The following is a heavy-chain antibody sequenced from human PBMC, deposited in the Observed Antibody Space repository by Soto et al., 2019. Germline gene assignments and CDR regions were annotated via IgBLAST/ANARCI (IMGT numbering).Heavy chain of an antibody. D-gene: IGHD2-21*02. Sequence: GGSLRLSCAASGFTFSSYAMSWVRQAPGKGPEWVATISGSGGSADYADSVKGRFTISRDNPQNTLYLEMNSLRAEDTAIYYCAKDRFHVVVTVSIFDPWGQGTLVTVSS. CDR2: ISGSGGSA. J-gene: IGHJ5*02. CDR3: AKDRFHVVVTVSIFDP. CDR1: GFTFSSYA. V-gene: IGHV3-23*01.